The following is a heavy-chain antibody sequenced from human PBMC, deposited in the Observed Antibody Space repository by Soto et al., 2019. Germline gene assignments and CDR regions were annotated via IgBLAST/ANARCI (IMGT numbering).Heavy chain of an antibody. CDR2: ISHSGST. D-gene: IGHD1-1*01. CDR1: GGSISSGAYS. CDR3: ASGERSSYSSSFDS. J-gene: IGHJ4*02. V-gene: IGHV4-30-2*01. Sequence: SETLSLTCAVSGGSISSGAYSWSWIRQPPGKGLEWIGYISHSGSTYYNPSLKSRVTISLDRSKNDFSVMLSCVTGAVVAVDLCASGERSSYSSSFDSWGQGALVTVSS.